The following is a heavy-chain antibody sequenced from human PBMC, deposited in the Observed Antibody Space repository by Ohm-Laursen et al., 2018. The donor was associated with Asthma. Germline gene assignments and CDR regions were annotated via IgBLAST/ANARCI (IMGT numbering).Heavy chain of an antibody. V-gene: IGHV3-21*01. CDR3: ASFEGYSSSWYYFDY. CDR1: GFTFSSYS. J-gene: IGHJ4*02. D-gene: IGHD6-13*01. Sequence: SLRLSCSASGFTFSSYSMNWVRQAPGKGLEWVSSISSSSSYIYYADSVKGRFTISRDNAKNSLYLQMNSLRAEDTAVYYCASFEGYSSSWYYFDYWGQGTLVTVSS. CDR2: ISSSSSYI.